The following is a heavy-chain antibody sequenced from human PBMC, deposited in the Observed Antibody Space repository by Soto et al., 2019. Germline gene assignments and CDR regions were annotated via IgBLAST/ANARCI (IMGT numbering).Heavy chain of an antibody. CDR3: ARGPPERTSWLQP. D-gene: IGHD5-18*01. Sequence: SVKVSCKASGGTFSSYSLSWVRQAPGQGLQYIGGIIPMFGTSNYAQKFQGRVTITADEYRTTAYMELRSLTSDDTALYYCARGPPERTSWLQPWGPGTMLTFSS. J-gene: IGHJ5*02. V-gene: IGHV1-69*13. CDR1: GGTFSSYS. CDR2: IIPMFGTS.